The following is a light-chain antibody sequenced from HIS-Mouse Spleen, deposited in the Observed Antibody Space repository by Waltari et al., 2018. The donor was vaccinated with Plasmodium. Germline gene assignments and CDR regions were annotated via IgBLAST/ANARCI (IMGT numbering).Light chain of an antibody. CDR1: ALPKKY. CDR2: EDS. V-gene: IGLV3-10*01. CDR3: YSTDSSGNHRV. Sequence: SYELTQPPSVSVSPGQTARITCSGDALPKKYAYWYQQKSGQAPVLVIYEDSKRPSGIPERVSGSSSGTVATLTISGAQGEDEADYYCYSTDSSGNHRVFGGGTKLTVL. J-gene: IGLJ3*02.